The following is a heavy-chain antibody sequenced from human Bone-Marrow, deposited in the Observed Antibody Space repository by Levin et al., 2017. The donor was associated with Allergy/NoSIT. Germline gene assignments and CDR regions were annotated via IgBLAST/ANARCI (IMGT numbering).Heavy chain of an antibody. Sequence: GGSLRLSCAASGFTFSSYGMHWVRQAPGKGLEWVAVIWYDGSNKYYADSVKGRFTISRDNSKNTLYLQMNSLRAEDTAVYYCARDRRYSSSWYAYTDPWGQGTLVTVSS. J-gene: IGHJ5*02. D-gene: IGHD6-13*01. CDR3: ARDRRYSSSWYAYTDP. V-gene: IGHV3-33*01. CDR1: GFTFSSYG. CDR2: IWYDGSNK.